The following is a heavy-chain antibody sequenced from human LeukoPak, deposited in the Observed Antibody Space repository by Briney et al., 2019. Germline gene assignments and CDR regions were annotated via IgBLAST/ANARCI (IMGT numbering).Heavy chain of an antibody. CDR2: IYSSGST. CDR3: ARGQYHLLYWYFDL. J-gene: IGHJ2*01. V-gene: IGHV4-4*07. CDR1: GGSISSYY. D-gene: IGHD2-2*01. Sequence: SQTLSLTCTVSGGSISSYYWSWIRQPAGKGLEWIVRIYSSGSTNHNPSLKSRVTMSVDTSKNQFSLKLSSVTAADTAVYYCARGQYHLLYWYFDLWGRGTLVTVSS.